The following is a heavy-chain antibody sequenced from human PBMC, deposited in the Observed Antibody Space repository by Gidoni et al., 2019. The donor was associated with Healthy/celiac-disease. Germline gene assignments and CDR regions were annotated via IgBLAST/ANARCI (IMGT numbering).Heavy chain of an antibody. CDR3: ARGGVVAVAPPARWFDP. Sequence: QVQLQQWGAGLLKPSETLSLTFAVYGGSFSGYYWSWIRQPPGKGLEWIGEINHSGSTNYNPSLKSRVTISVDTSKNQFSLKLSSVTAADTAVYYCARGGVVAVAPPARWFDPWGQGTLVTVSS. CDR2: INHSGST. J-gene: IGHJ5*02. D-gene: IGHD6-19*01. V-gene: IGHV4-34*01. CDR1: GGSFSGYY.